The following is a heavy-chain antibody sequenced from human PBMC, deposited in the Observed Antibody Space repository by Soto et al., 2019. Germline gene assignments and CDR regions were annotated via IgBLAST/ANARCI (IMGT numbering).Heavy chain of an antibody. Sequence: SETLSLTCSVSGDSVSNLDYFWAWIRQPPGQALEYIGYSYKSATTYYNPSFESRVAISVDTSKSQFSLNVTSVTAADTAVYFCARGRYCLTGRCFPNWFDSWGQGVPVTVSS. J-gene: IGHJ5*01. D-gene: IGHD7-27*01. CDR1: GDSVSNLDYF. CDR3: ARGRYCLTGRCFPNWFDS. V-gene: IGHV4-30-4*01. CDR2: SYKSATT.